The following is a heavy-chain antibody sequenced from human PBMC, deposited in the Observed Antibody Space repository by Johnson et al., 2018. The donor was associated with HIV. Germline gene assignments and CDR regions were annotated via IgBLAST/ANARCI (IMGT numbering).Heavy chain of an antibody. V-gene: IGHV3-20*04. D-gene: IGHD2-2*01. CDR3: AKGLVPAAVSRRTGAPDSCDI. CDR2: INWNGGST. CDR1: GFTFDDYG. Sequence: MQLVESGGGVVRPGGSLRLSCAASGFTFDDYGMSWVRQAPGKGLEWVSGINWNGGSTGYEDSVKGRLTIYRDNAKNTLYLQMNSLRAEDTAVSYGAKGLVPAAVSRRTGAPDSCDIWGQGTMVTVSS. J-gene: IGHJ3*02.